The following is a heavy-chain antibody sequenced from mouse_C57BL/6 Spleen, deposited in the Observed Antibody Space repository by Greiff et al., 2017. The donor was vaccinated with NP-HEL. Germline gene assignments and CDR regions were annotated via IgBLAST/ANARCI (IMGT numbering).Heavy chain of an antibody. CDR2: INPNYGTT. CDR1: GYSFTDYN. V-gene: IGHV1-39*01. CDR3: ARGRYSNSAMDY. J-gene: IGHJ4*01. D-gene: IGHD2-5*01. Sequence: EVQLQQSGPELVKPGASVKISCKASGYSFTDYNMNWVKQSHGKSLEWIGVINPNYGTTSYNQKFKGKATLTVDQSSSTAYMQLNSLTSEYSAVYYWARGRYSNSAMDYWGQGTSVTVSS.